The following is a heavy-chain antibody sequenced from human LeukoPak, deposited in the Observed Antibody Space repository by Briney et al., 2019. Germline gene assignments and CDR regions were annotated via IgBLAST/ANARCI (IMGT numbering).Heavy chain of an antibody. CDR2: IKQDGSEK. J-gene: IGHJ5*02. Sequence: PGGSLRLSCAASGFTFSSYWMSWVRQAPGKGLEWVANIKQDGSEKYYVDSVKGRFTISRGNAKNSLYLQMNSLRAEDTAVYYCARGLRYFDWLLYGGDWFDPWGQGTLVTVSS. D-gene: IGHD3-9*01. CDR3: ARGLRYFDWLLYGGDWFDP. CDR1: GFTFSSYW. V-gene: IGHV3-7*01.